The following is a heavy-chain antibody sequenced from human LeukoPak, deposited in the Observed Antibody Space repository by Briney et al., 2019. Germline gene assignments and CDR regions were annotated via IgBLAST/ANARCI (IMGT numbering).Heavy chain of an antibody. V-gene: IGHV3-33*01. CDR2: IWYDGSNK. CDR1: GFTFSSYG. Sequence: GGSLRLSCAASGFTFSSYGMHWVRQAPGKGLEWVAVIWYDGSNKYYADPVKGRFTISRDNSKNTLYLQMNSLRAEDTAVYYCARDGVVLGAFDIWGQGTMVTVSS. CDR3: ARDGVVLGAFDI. J-gene: IGHJ3*02. D-gene: IGHD2-8*02.